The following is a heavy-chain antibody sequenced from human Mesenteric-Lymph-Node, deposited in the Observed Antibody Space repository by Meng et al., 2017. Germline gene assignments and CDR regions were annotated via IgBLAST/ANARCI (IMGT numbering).Heavy chain of an antibody. CDR3: ARDPGVNFGSGTHDAFDM. CDR1: GFTFTNYA. V-gene: IGHV3-23*01. J-gene: IGHJ3*02. Sequence: GGSLRLSCAASGFTFTNYAMTWIRQAPGRGLEWVSTISYSGGSTFYADSVKGRCTISRDNSKNTLYLQMNSLRIEDTAVYYCARDPGVNFGSGTHDAFDMWGQGTVVTVSS. D-gene: IGHD3-10*01. CDR2: ISYSGGST.